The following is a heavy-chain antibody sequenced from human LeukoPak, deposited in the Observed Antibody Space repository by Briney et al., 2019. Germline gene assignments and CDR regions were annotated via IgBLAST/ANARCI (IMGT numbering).Heavy chain of an antibody. D-gene: IGHD6-13*01. V-gene: IGHV3-74*01. CDR2: INSDGTTT. CDR3: ARDGKAANFDF. Sequence: PGGSLRLSCAASGFTSSSYWMHWVRQAPGKGLVWVSRINSDGTTTNYADSVKGRFTISRDNAKNMLYLQMNSLRADDTAVYYCARDGKAANFDFWGQGTLVTVSS. J-gene: IGHJ4*02. CDR1: GFTSSSYW.